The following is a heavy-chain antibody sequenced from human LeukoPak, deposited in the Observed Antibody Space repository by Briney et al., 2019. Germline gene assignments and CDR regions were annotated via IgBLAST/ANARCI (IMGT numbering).Heavy chain of an antibody. CDR1: GGSISSGDHS. CDR2: IYRSGST. J-gene: IGHJ4*02. Sequence: SETLSLTCAVSGGSISSGDHSWSWIRQPPGKALEWIGYIYRSGSTYYNPSLKSRVTISIDRSNNRSSLSLTSVTAADTAVYYCARGASFGRSDFDYWGQGTLVTVSS. D-gene: IGHD3-10*01. CDR3: ARGASFGRSDFDY. V-gene: IGHV4-30-2*01.